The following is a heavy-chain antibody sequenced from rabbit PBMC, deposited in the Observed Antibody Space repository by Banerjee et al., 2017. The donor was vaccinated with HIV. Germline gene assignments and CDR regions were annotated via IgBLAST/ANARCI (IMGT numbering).Heavy chain of an antibody. CDR3: ARDLAGVIGWNFNL. CDR2: IYAGKGST. Sequence: QEQLEESGGDLVKPEGSLTLTCTASGFSFSSYYMGWVRQAPGKGLEWIGIIYAGKGSTDYASWVNGRFTISKTSSTTVTLQMTSLTAADTATYFCARDLAGVIGWNFNLWGPGTLVTVS. D-gene: IGHD4-1*01. J-gene: IGHJ4*01. CDR1: GFSFSSYY. V-gene: IGHV1S45*01.